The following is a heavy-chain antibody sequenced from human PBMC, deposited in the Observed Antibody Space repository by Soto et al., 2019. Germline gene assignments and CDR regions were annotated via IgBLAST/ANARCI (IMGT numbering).Heavy chain of an antibody. Sequence: PGGSLRLSCAASGFTFSSYSMNWVRQAPGKGLEWVSSISSSSSYIYYADSVKGRFTISRDNAKNSLYLQMNSLRAEDTAVYYCATLVPAAIDDAFDIWGQGTMVTVSS. V-gene: IGHV3-21*01. CDR3: ATLVPAAIDDAFDI. CDR2: ISSSSSYI. J-gene: IGHJ3*02. D-gene: IGHD2-2*01. CDR1: GFTFSSYS.